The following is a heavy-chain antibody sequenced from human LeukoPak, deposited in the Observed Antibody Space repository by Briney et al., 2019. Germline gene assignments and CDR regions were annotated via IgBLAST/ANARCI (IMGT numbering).Heavy chain of an antibody. J-gene: IGHJ4*02. D-gene: IGHD6-13*01. CDR1: GYTFTGYY. CDR3: ARGPLGYRSPEDYFDY. V-gene: IGHV1-18*04. CDR2: ISAYNGNT. Sequence: ASVKVSCKASGYTFTGYYMHWVRQAPGQGLEWMGWISAYNGNTNYAQKLQGRVTMTTDTSTSTAYMELRSLRSDDTAVYYCARGPLGYRSPEDYFDYWGQGTLVTVSS.